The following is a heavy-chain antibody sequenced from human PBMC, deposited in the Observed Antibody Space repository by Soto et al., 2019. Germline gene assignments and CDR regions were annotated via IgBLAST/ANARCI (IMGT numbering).Heavy chain of an antibody. V-gene: IGHV3-30-3*01. J-gene: IGHJ4*02. D-gene: IGHD5-12*01. CDR1: GFTFSSYA. CDR3: AREYSGYDSTWGYFDY. CDR2: ISYDGSNK. Sequence: QVRLVESGGGVVQPGRSLRLSCAASGFTFSSYAMHWVRQAPGKGLEWVAVISYDGSNKYYADSVKGRFTISRDNSKNTLYLQMNSLRAEDTAVYYCAREYSGYDSTWGYFDYWGQGTLVTVSS.